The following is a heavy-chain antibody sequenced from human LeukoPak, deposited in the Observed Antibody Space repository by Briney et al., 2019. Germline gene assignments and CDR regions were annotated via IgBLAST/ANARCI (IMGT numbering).Heavy chain of an antibody. CDR3: ARNRFSGGSYDS. Sequence: SETLSLTCAVYGGSFSGYYWSWIRQPPGKGLEWIGEINHSGSTNYSPSLKSRVTISVDTSKNQFSLKLSSVTAADTAVYYCARNRFSGGSYDSWGQGTLVTVSS. J-gene: IGHJ4*02. CDR1: GGSFSGYY. CDR2: INHSGST. D-gene: IGHD6-19*01. V-gene: IGHV4-34*01.